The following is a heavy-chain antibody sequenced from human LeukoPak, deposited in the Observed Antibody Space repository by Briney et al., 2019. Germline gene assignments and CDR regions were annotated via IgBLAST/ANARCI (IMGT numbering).Heavy chain of an antibody. Sequence: GGSLRLSCAASGFIFSNYWMTWVRHAPGKGLEWVATIKQDGGEKYYVDSVKGRFTISRDNAKNSLYLQMNSLRAEDTAVYYCAELGITMIGGVWGKGTTVTISS. CDR1: GFIFSNYW. V-gene: IGHV3-7*01. J-gene: IGHJ6*04. CDR2: IKQDGGEK. D-gene: IGHD3-10*02. CDR3: AELGITMIGGV.